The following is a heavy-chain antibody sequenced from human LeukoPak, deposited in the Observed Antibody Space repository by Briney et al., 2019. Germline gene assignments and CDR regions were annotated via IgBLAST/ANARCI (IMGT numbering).Heavy chain of an antibody. J-gene: IGHJ4*02. V-gene: IGHV3-21*01. CDR3: AREVVVAALDY. Sequence: GGSLSLSCAASGFTFSSYSMNWVRQAPGKGLEWVSSISSSSSYIYYADSVKGRFTISRDNAKNSLYLQMNSLRAEDTAVYYCAREVVVAALDYWGQGTLVTVSS. D-gene: IGHD2-15*01. CDR1: GFTFSSYS. CDR2: ISSSSSYI.